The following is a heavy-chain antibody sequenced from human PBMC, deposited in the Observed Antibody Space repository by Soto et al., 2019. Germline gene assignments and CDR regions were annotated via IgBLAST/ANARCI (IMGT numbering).Heavy chain of an antibody. Sequence: ASVKVSCKASGYTFTSYAMHWVRQAPGQRLEWMGWINAGNGNTKYSQKFQGRVTITRDTSASTAYMELSSLRSEDTAVYYCARDSWYSSGMGWFDPWGQGTLVTVSS. J-gene: IGHJ5*02. CDR1: GYTFTSYA. CDR3: ARDSWYSSGMGWFDP. V-gene: IGHV1-3*01. CDR2: INAGNGNT. D-gene: IGHD6-19*01.